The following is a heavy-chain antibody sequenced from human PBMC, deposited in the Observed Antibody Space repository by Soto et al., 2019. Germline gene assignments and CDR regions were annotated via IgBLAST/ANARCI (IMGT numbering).Heavy chain of an antibody. J-gene: IGHJ4*02. Sequence: GGSLRLSCAASGFTFNTHWMHWVRQAPGKGLVWVSRINSDGSITDYADSVKGRFSISRDNPWNTLYLQMNSLSPEDTAVYYCARAMTSVGAAAKGDFRGQGTLVTVSS. V-gene: IGHV3-74*01. CDR1: GFTFNTHW. D-gene: IGHD1-26*01. CDR3: ARAMTSVGAAAKGDF. CDR2: INSDGSIT.